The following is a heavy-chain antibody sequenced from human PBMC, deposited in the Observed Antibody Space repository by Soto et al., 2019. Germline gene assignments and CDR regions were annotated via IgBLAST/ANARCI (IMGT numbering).Heavy chain of an antibody. V-gene: IGHV5-51*01. CDR3: ARQERYCSGGSCYSIYYGMDV. Sequence: PGESLKISCKGSGYSFTSYWIGWVRQMPGKGLEWMGIIYPGDSDTRYSPSFQGQVTISADKSISTAYLQWSSLKASDTAMYYCARQERYCSGGSCYSIYYGMDVWGQGTTVTVSS. CDR2: IYPGDSDT. D-gene: IGHD2-15*01. J-gene: IGHJ6*02. CDR1: GYSFTSYW.